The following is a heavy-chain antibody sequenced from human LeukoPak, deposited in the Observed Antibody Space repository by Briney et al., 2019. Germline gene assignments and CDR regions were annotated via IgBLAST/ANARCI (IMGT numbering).Heavy chain of an antibody. Sequence: PSETLSLTCTFSGGSISGYYWSWVRQPPGKGLEWIGYIYYSGSTNYNPSLKSRVTISVDTSKNQFSLRLNSETAADTAVYYCARGAMDTTPFFDYWGQGTLVTVSS. J-gene: IGHJ4*02. D-gene: IGHD5-24*01. CDR3: ARGAMDTTPFFDY. V-gene: IGHV4-59*01. CDR2: IYYSGST. CDR1: GGSISGYY.